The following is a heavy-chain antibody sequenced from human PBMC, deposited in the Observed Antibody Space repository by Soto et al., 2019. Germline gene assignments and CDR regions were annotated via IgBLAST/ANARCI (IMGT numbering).Heavy chain of an antibody. CDR3: ARVPTYYQDSIGYQPFHP. D-gene: IGHD3-22*01. Sequence: SETLSLTCTVSNGSISSGDYHWSWIRQPPGKGLEWIGAIYYSGSTYYNPSLKSRIRISVDTSKNQFSLKLTSVTAADTAVYYCARVPTYYQDSIGYQPFHPCGQGTLVIVSS. V-gene: IGHV4-30-4*01. CDR1: NGSISSGDYH. CDR2: IYYSGST. J-gene: IGHJ5*02.